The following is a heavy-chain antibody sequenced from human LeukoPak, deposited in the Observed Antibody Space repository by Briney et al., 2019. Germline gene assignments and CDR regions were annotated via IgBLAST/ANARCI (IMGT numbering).Heavy chain of an antibody. CDR1: GDPINSLDL. Sequence: SETLSLTCTVSGDPINSLDLWSWVRQPPGKGLEWIGEMYLSGTTHSNPSVKSRVTISIDKSKNQFFLNLSSVTAADTAVYYCAGLVGRYSSGLYYYYFDYWGQGTLVTVSS. J-gene: IGHJ4*02. CDR3: AGLVGRYSSGLYYYYFDY. D-gene: IGHD3-22*01. V-gene: IGHV4-4*02. CDR2: MYLSGTT.